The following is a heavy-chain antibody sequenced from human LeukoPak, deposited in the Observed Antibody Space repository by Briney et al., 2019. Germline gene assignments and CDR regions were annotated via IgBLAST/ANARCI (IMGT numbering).Heavy chain of an antibody. D-gene: IGHD6-19*01. J-gene: IGHJ6*02. CDR1: GFTFSDYY. Sequence: GSLRLSCAASGFTFSDYYMSWIRQAPGKGLEWVSYISSGASTIYYADSVKGRFTISRDNAKNSLYLQMNSLRAEDTAVYYCARERRGSQYYYCGMDVWGQGTTVTVSS. V-gene: IGHV3-11*01. CDR3: ARERRGSQYYYCGMDV. CDR2: ISSGASTI.